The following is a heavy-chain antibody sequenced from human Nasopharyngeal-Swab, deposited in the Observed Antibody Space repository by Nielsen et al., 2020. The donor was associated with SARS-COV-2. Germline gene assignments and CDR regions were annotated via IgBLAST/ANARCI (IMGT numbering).Heavy chain of an antibody. CDR3: ARDLYRQQWPLYNYYGMDV. CDR1: GFTFDDYA. Sequence: GESLKISCAASGFTFDDYAMHWVRQAPGKGLEWVSLITGDATGTYYADSMKGRFTISRDNSKNTLYLQMNSLRAEDTAVYYCARDLYRQQWPLYNYYGMDVWGQGTTVTVSS. J-gene: IGHJ6*02. V-gene: IGHV3-43*02. D-gene: IGHD6-19*01. CDR2: ITGDATGT.